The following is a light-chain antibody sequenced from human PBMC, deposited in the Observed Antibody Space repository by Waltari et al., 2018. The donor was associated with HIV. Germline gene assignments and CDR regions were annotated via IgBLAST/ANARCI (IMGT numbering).Light chain of an antibody. CDR2: WAS. J-gene: IGKJ4*01. CDR1: QSVLYGSNSKNY. CDR3: QQYYSTLLT. V-gene: IGKV4-1*01. Sequence: DIVMTQSPDSLAVSLGERATIHCKSSQSVLYGSNSKNYLAWYQQKPGQPPKLLIYWASTRESGVPDRFSGSGSGTDFTLTISSLQAEDVAVYYCQQYYSTLLTFGGGTKVEIK.